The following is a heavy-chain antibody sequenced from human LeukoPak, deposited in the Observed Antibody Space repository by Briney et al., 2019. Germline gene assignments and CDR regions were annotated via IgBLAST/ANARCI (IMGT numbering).Heavy chain of an antibody. CDR1: GLTFSTSG. D-gene: IGHD6-13*01. J-gene: IGHJ4*02. CDR2: IGPTGSDR. Sequence: GGSLRLSCTASGLTFSTSGFNWVRQAPGKGLEWVASIGPTGSDRYHADSIKGRFTISRDNAKNSLYLQMNSLRAEDTAVYYCASLDDSSSWYDYFDYWGQGTLVTVSS. CDR3: ASLDDSSSWYDYFDY. V-gene: IGHV3-21*01.